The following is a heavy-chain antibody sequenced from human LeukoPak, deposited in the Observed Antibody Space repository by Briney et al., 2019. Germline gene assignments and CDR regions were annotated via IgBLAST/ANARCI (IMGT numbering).Heavy chain of an antibody. V-gene: IGHV4-61*02. Sequence: SETLSLTCTVSGGSISSGSYYWSWIRQPAGKGLEWIGRIYTSGSTNYNPSLKSRVTISVDTSKNQFSLKLSSVTAADTAVYYCARDPPLDGEWEPIDAFDIWGQGTMVTVSS. CDR2: IYTSGST. CDR1: GGSISSGSYY. J-gene: IGHJ3*02. CDR3: ARDPPLDGEWEPIDAFDI. D-gene: IGHD1-26*01.